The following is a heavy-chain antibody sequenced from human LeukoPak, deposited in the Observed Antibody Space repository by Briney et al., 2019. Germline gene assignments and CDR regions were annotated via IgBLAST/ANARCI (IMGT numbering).Heavy chain of an antibody. V-gene: IGHV4-30-2*01. CDR3: ARERGYTNGNEAFDF. Sequence: SQTLSLTCTVSGGSISSGGCYWSWIRQPPGKGLEWIGYIYHSGSTYYNPSLKSRVTISVDRSKNQFSLKLSSVTAADTAVYYCARERGYTNGNEAFDFWGQGTMVTVSS. CDR1: GGSISSGGCY. J-gene: IGHJ3*01. D-gene: IGHD5-18*01. CDR2: IYHSGST.